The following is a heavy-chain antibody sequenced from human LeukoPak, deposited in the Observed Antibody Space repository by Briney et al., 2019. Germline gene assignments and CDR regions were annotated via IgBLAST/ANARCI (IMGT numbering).Heavy chain of an antibody. Sequence: GWSLRLSCAASGFTFSSYEMNCVRQAPGKGLDGVSYISSSGSTIYYADSVKGRFTISRDNAKNSLYLQMNSLRAEDTAVYYCAELGITMIGGVWGKGPTVTISS. D-gene: IGHD3-10*02. CDR1: GFTFSSYE. CDR3: AELGITMIGGV. CDR2: ISSSGSTI. V-gene: IGHV3-48*03. J-gene: IGHJ6*04.